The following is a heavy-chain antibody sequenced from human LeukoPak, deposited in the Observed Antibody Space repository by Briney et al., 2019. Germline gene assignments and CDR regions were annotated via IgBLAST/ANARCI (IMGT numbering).Heavy chain of an antibody. D-gene: IGHD3-9*01. CDR3: ARGRDILTGYYVARKYYFDY. Sequence: SETLSLTCAVYGGSFSGYYWSWIRHPPGKGLEWIGEINHSGSTNYNPSLKSRVTISVDTSKNQFSLKLSSVTAADTAVYYCARGRDILTGYYVARKYYFDYWGQGTLVTVSS. J-gene: IGHJ4*02. CDR1: GGSFSGYY. CDR2: INHSGST. V-gene: IGHV4-34*01.